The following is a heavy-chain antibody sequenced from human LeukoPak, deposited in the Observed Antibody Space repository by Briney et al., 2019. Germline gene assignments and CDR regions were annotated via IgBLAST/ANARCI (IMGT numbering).Heavy chain of an antibody. Sequence: PSETLSLTCTASGDSITTSKYYWGWIRQPPGKGLEWIGSVYYSGSTYYNPPLKSRVSISLDTSKNQFSLKLSSVTAADTAVYYCARAYSPPQWSPFDYWGQGTLVTVSS. CDR1: GDSITTSKYY. CDR2: VYYSGST. D-gene: IGHD6-13*01. J-gene: IGHJ4*02. CDR3: ARAYSPPQWSPFDY. V-gene: IGHV4-39*07.